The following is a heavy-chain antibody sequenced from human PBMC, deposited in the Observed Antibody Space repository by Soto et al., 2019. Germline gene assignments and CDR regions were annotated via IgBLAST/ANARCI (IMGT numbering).Heavy chain of an antibody. CDR1: GGTFSRYS. V-gene: IGHV1-69*13. Sequence: SVKVSCKASGGTFSRYSFTWVRQAPGHGLEWMGRIMPVFGIASYAQKFQGRVTITADESTSTAFMELSSLRSEDTAVYYCARDHNRNYDFWGGYYTGIDYYYYGMDVWGQGTTVTVSS. J-gene: IGHJ6*02. D-gene: IGHD3-3*01. CDR2: IMPVFGIA. CDR3: ARDHNRNYDFWGGYYTGIDYYYYGMDV.